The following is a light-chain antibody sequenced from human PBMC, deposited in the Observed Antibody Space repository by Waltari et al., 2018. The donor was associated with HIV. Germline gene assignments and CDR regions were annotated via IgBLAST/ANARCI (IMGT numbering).Light chain of an antibody. V-gene: IGLV2-23*02. CDR2: EVK. J-gene: IGLJ3*02. CDR1: TSEIAIYNL. CDR3: CSCSVTNSLWV. Sequence: QSALTQAASVSASLGQSINISCTATTSEIAIYNLVPWYQHHPGKAPKLILYEVKKRPSGVSNRFSGSRSGNTTSLTITGLLADDEADYYCCSCSVTNSLWVFGGGTKVTVV.